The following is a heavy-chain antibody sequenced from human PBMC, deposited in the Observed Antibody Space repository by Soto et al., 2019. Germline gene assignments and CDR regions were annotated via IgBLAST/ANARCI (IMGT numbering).Heavy chain of an antibody. CDR3: ARGRCSGGSCYYPPHP. CDR1: GYTFTSYD. J-gene: IGHJ5*02. V-gene: IGHV1-8*01. CDR2: MNPNSGNT. D-gene: IGHD2-15*01. Sequence: QVQLVQSGAEVKKPGASVKVSCKASGYTFTSYDINWVRQATGQGLEWMGWMNPNSGNTGYAQKFQGRVTMTRNTSISTAYMELSSLRSECTAVYYCARGRCSGGSCYYPPHPWGQGTLVTVSS.